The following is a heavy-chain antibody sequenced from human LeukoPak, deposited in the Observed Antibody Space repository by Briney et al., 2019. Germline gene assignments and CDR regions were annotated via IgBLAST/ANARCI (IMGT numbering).Heavy chain of an antibody. J-gene: IGHJ1*01. CDR3: ATYSSSNGREFQY. Sequence: GSLRLSCEGSRFIFSNYWMSWVRQAPGKGLEWVANIQQHGSETYYGDSVKGRFTISRDNAKNSLYLQMNSLRAEDTAVYYCATYSSSNGREFQYWGQGTLVTVSS. CDR2: IQQHGSET. CDR1: RFIFSNYW. V-gene: IGHV3-7*01. D-gene: IGHD2-2*01.